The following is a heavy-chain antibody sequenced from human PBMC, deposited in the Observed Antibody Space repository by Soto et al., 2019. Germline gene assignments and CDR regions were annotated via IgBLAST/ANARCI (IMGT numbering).Heavy chain of an antibody. V-gene: IGHV4-39*01. J-gene: IGHJ4*02. Sequence: QLQLQESGPGLVKPSETLSLTCTVSGGSISSSSYYWGWIRQPPGKGLEWIGSIYYSGSTYYNPSLKSRVTISVDTSKNQFSLKLSSVTAADTAVYYCAMPGIAVAGTIDYWGQGTLVTVSS. CDR1: GGSISSSSYY. CDR3: AMPGIAVAGTIDY. CDR2: IYYSGST. D-gene: IGHD6-19*01.